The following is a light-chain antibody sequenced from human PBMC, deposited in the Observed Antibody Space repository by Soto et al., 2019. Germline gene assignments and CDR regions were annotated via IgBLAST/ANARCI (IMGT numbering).Light chain of an antibody. CDR2: RNT. V-gene: IGLV1-40*01. J-gene: IGLJ2*01. CDR1: SSNIGAGFD. Sequence: QSVLTQPPSVSGAPGQRVTFSCTGSSSNIGAGFDVHWYQQLPGAAPKLLIFRNTNRPSGVPDRFSGSKSGPSASLAITGLQTEDEADYYCQSYDNSLSASVFGGGTKLTVL. CDR3: QSYDNSLSASV.